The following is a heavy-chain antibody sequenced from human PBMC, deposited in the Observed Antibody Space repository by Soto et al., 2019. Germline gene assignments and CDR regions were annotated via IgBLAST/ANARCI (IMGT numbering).Heavy chain of an antibody. D-gene: IGHD5-18*01. CDR1: GFTFSSYA. V-gene: IGHV3-23*01. CDR3: AKQNVDTAMVTQWEPDAFDI. Sequence: GGSLRLSCAASGFTFSSYAMSWVRQAPGKGLEWVSAISGSGGSTYYADSVKGRFTSSRDNSKNTLYLQMNSLRAEDTAVYYCAKQNVDTAMVTQWEPDAFDIWGQGTMVTVSS. J-gene: IGHJ3*02. CDR2: ISGSGGST.